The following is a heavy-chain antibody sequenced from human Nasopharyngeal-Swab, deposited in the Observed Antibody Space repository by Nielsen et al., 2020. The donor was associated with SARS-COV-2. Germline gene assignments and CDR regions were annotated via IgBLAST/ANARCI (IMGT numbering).Heavy chain of an antibody. Sequence: SETLSLTCTVSGGSIGSYFWSWIRQPPGKGLEWIGYIYYTVNTNYNPSLDSRVTISMDKSRNQFSLKLSSVSAADTAVYFCARAIGVKAFDIWGQGTVVTVSS. J-gene: IGHJ3*02. CDR3: ARAIGVKAFDI. D-gene: IGHD3-3*01. CDR1: GGSIGSYF. V-gene: IGHV4-59*13. CDR2: IYYTVNT.